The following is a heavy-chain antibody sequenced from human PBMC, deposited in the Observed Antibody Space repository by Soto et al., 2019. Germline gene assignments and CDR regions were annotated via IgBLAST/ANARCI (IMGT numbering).Heavy chain of an antibody. CDR1: GFTFGSYA. Sequence: AGGSLRLSCAASGFTFGSYAMSWVRQAPGKGLEWVSYISSSGSSIYYADSVKGRFTISRDNAKNSLYLQMNSLRAEDTALYYCARRNAFDIWGQGTMVTVSS. CDR3: ARRNAFDI. CDR2: ISSSGSSI. J-gene: IGHJ3*02. V-gene: IGHV3-48*04.